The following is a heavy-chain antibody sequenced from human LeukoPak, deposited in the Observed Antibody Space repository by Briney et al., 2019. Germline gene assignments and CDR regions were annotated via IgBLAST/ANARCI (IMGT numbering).Heavy chain of an antibody. J-gene: IGHJ1*01. D-gene: IGHD3-22*01. V-gene: IGHV3-74*01. CDR3: ARAPSEIGGYYPEYFRH. CDR2: IKSDGST. Sequence: VGSLRLSCVASGFTFSSYWMHFVRQAPGKGLVCVSRIKSDGSTNYADSVKGRFTISRDNAKNTVSLQMNSLRAEDTGVYFCARAPSEIGGYYPEYFRHWGQGTLVTVSS. CDR1: GFTFSSYW.